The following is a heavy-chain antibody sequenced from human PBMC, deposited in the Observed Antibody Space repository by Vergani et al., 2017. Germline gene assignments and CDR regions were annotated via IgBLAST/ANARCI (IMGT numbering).Heavy chain of an antibody. Sequence: QVQLVQSGAEVKKPGASVKVSCKASGYTFTSYYMHWVRQAPGQGLEWMGIINPSGGSTSYAQKFQGRVTMTRDTSTSTVYMELSSLRSEDTAVYCCARRQVWFGELSDKNYYYYGMDVWGQGTTVTVSS. J-gene: IGHJ6*02. CDR3: ARRQVWFGELSDKNYYYYGMDV. CDR1: GYTFTSYY. CDR2: INPSGGST. D-gene: IGHD3-10*01. V-gene: IGHV1-46*01.